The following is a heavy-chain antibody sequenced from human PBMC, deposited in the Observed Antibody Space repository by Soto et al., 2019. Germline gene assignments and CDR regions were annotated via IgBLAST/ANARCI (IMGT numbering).Heavy chain of an antibody. CDR1: GLTLSSNW. CDR3: GAPHYYMDF. J-gene: IGHJ6*03. CDR2: IKQDGSEK. V-gene: IGHV3-7*01. Sequence: PEGTLRLSCATAGLTLSSNWMCWVRQAPGKGLEWVANIKQDGSEKYYVDSVKGRFTISRDNAKNSLYLQLNSLRAEDTAVYYCGAPHYYMDFWGKVPTVTASS.